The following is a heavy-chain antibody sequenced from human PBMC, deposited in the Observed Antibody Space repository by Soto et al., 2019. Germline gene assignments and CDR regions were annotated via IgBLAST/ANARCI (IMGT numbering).Heavy chain of an antibody. V-gene: IGHV1-2*04. CDR2: INPNSGGT. D-gene: IGHD6-6*01. CDR3: ARLKSSSPGGGMHV. Sequence: ASVKVSCKASGYTFTGYYMHWVRQAPGQGLEWMGWINPNSGGTNYAQKFQGWVTMTRDTSISTAYMELSRLRSDDTAVYYCARLKSSSPGGGMHVWGQGATVTV. J-gene: IGHJ6*02. CDR1: GYTFTGYY.